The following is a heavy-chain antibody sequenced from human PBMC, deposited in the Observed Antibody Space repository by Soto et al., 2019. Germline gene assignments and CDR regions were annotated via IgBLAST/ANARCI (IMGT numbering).Heavy chain of an antibody. CDR2: IYYSGST. Sequence: SETLSLTCTVSGGSISSSSYYWGWIRQPPGKGLEWIGSIYYSGSTYYNPSLKSRVTISVDTSKNQFSMKLSSVTAADTAVYYCARERDIAAAGEFDYWGQGTLVTVSS. D-gene: IGHD6-13*01. V-gene: IGHV4-39*02. J-gene: IGHJ4*02. CDR3: ARERDIAAAGEFDY. CDR1: GGSISSSSYY.